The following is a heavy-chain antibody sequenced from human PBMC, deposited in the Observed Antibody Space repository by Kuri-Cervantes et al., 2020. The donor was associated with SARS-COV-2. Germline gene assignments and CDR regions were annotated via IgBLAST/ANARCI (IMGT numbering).Heavy chain of an antibody. CDR2: MNPNSGNT. Sequence: ASVKVSCKASGYSFSSYDINWVRQAAGRGLEWMGWMNPNSGNTGYAQKFQGRVTITRNTSISTAYMELSSLRSEDTAVYYCARDQEGYWGQGTLVTVSS. V-gene: IGHV1-8*01. CDR1: GYSFSSYD. CDR3: ARDQEGY. J-gene: IGHJ4*02.